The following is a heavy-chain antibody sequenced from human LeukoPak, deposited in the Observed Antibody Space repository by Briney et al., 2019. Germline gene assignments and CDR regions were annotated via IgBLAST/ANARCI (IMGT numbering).Heavy chain of an antibody. D-gene: IGHD3-10*01. J-gene: IGHJ3*02. CDR1: GYSISSDYY. CDR3: ARILWFGESDSFDI. V-gene: IGHV4-38-2*02. CDR2: IYHSGST. Sequence: SETLSLTCTVSGYSISSDYYWGWIRQPPGKGLEWIGSIYHSGSTYNNPSLKSRVTILIDTSKNQFSLRLSSVTAADTAVYYCARILWFGESDSFDIWGQGTMVTVSS.